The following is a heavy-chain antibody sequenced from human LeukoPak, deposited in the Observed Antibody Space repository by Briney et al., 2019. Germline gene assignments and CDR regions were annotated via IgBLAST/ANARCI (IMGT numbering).Heavy chain of an antibody. CDR2: IYYSGST. J-gene: IGHJ1*01. CDR1: GGSVSSNNYY. D-gene: IGHD6-19*01. CDR3: ARDISSGWYWYFQH. Sequence: SETLSLTCTVSGGSVSSNNYYWSWIRQPPGKGLEWIGYIYYSGSTNYNPSLKSRVTISVDTSKNQFSLKLSSVTAADTAVYYCARDISSGWYWYFQHWGQGTLVTVSS. V-gene: IGHV4-61*01.